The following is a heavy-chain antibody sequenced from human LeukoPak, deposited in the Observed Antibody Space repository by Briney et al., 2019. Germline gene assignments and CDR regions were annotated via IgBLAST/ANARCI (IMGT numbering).Heavy chain of an antibody. Sequence: SVKVSCKASGGTFSSYAISWVRQAPGQGLEWMGGIIPIFGTANYAQKFQGRVTFTADESTSTAYMELSSLRSEDTAVYYCARDRSLRELWLRNWFDPWGQGTLVTVSS. J-gene: IGHJ5*02. CDR1: GGTFSSYA. CDR3: ARDRSLRELWLRNWFDP. V-gene: IGHV1-69*13. D-gene: IGHD5-18*01. CDR2: IIPIFGTA.